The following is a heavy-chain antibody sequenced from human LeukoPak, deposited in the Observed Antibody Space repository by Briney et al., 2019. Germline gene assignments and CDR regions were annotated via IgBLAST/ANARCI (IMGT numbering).Heavy chain of an antibody. D-gene: IGHD5-24*01. CDR1: GGSISSSSYY. CDR3: ARGIWEMATIPYWYFDI. V-gene: IGHV4-39*07. CDR2: IYYSGST. J-gene: IGHJ2*01. Sequence: PETLSLTCTVSGGSISSSSYYWGWIRQPPGKGLEWIGSIYYSGSTYYNPSLKSRVTMSVDTSKNQFSLKLSSVTAADTALYYCARGIWEMATIPYWYFDIWGRGTLVTVSS.